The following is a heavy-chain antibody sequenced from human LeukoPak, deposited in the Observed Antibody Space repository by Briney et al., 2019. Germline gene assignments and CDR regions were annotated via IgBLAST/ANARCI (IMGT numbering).Heavy chain of an antibody. CDR2: IRSKANSYAA. CDR1: GFTFSGSA. D-gene: IGHD1-26*01. Sequence: PGGSLRLSCAASGFTFSGSAMHWVRQASGKGLEWVGRIRSKANSYAAAYAASVKGRFTISRDDSENTAYLQMNSLRTEDTAVYYCTRLYGGWEQGYFDYWGQGTLVTVSS. CDR3: TRLYGGWEQGYFDY. V-gene: IGHV3-73*01. J-gene: IGHJ4*02.